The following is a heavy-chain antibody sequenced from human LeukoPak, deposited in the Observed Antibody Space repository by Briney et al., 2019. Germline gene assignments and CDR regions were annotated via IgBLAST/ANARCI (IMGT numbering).Heavy chain of an antibody. Sequence: SVKVSCKASGYTFTGYYMHWVRQAPGQGLEWMGWINPNSGGTNYAQKFQGRVTMTRDTSISTAYMELSRLRSDDTAVYYCARAESRIVVVPAATKGYWGQGTLVTVSS. CDR2: INPNSGGT. J-gene: IGHJ4*02. D-gene: IGHD2-2*01. CDR1: GYTFTGYY. CDR3: ARAESRIVVVPAATKGY. V-gene: IGHV1-2*02.